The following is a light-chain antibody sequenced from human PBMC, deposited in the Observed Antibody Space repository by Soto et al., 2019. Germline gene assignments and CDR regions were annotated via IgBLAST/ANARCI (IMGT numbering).Light chain of an antibody. J-gene: IGKJ4*01. CDR1: QSVGNN. Sequence: EIVVTQSPATLSVSPGERATLSCRSSQSVGNNFAWYQQKPGQAPRLLIFATSTRATGVPARFSGSGSGTELTLTISSLQSEDFAVYYCQQYGDLPLTFGGGAKVEIE. V-gene: IGKV3-15*01. CDR3: QQYGDLPLT. CDR2: ATS.